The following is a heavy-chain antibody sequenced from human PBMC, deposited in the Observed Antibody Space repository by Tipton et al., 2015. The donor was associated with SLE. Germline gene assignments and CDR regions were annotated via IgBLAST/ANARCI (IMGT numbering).Heavy chain of an antibody. CDR3: AREILSAADF. CDR1: GGSIDISNYY. Sequence: TLSLTCIVSGGSIDISNYYWAWVRQPPGKTLEWIGNVYYSGSTEYNPSLKSRVTISIDTSRNQFSLRLTSVTAADTAVYYCAREILSAADFWGQGKLVTVYS. CDR2: VYYSGST. J-gene: IGHJ4*02. V-gene: IGHV4-39*02.